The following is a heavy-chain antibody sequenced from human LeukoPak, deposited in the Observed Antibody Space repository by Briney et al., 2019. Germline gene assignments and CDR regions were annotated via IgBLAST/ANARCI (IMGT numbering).Heavy chain of an antibody. CDR3: AREVATMNVGYFDY. CDR1: GYTFTGYY. V-gene: IGHV1-2*02. Sequence: ASVKVSCKASGYTFTGYYAHWVRQAPGQGLEWMGWINPNSGGTNYAQKFQGRVTMTRDTSISTVYMELSRLRSDDTAVYYCAREVATMNVGYFDYWGQGTLVTVSS. J-gene: IGHJ4*02. CDR2: INPNSGGT. D-gene: IGHD5-12*01.